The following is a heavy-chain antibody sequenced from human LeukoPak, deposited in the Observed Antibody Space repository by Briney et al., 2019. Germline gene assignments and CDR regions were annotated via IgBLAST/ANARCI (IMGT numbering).Heavy chain of an antibody. V-gene: IGHV4-31*01. CDR3: ARGYDYCVDY. CDR1: GGSISSGGYY. J-gene: IGHJ4*02. D-gene: IGHD3-10*01. CDR2: IYYSGST. Sequence: SETLSLTCTVSGGSISSGGYYWSWIRQHPGKGLEWIGYIYYSGSTYYNPSLKSQVTISVDTSKNQFSLKLSSVTAADTAVYYCARGYDYCVDYWGQGTLVTVSS.